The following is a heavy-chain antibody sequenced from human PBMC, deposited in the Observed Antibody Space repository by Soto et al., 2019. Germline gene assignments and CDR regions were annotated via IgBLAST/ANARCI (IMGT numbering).Heavy chain of an antibody. J-gene: IGHJ4*02. CDR3: ARDQVTRFDY. CDR1: GFTFSSYA. Sequence: QVQLVESGGGVVQPGRSLRLSCAASGFTFSSYAMHWVRQAPGKGLEWVAVISYDGSNKYYADSVEGRFTISRDISENTLSLQMNSLRADDTAVYYCARDQVTRFDYWGQGTLVTVSA. D-gene: IGHD5-18*01. V-gene: IGHV3-30-3*01. CDR2: ISYDGSNK.